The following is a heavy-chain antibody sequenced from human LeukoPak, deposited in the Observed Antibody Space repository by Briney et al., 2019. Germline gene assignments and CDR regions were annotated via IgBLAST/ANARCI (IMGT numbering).Heavy chain of an antibody. D-gene: IGHD2-15*01. J-gene: IGHJ4*02. Sequence: SETLSLTCTVSGGSISSHYWSWIRQPPGKGLEWIGYIYYSGSTNYNPSLKSRVTISVDTSKNQFSLKLSSVTAADTAVYYCVSSTTPLYCSGGSCLTFHYWGQGTLVTVSS. CDR2: IYYSGST. CDR1: GGSISSHY. V-gene: IGHV4-59*11. CDR3: VSSTTPLYCSGGSCLTFHY.